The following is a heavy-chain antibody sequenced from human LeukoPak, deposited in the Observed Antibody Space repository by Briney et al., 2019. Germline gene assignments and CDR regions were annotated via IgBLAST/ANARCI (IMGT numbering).Heavy chain of an antibody. CDR1: GYTLTELS. CDR3: ATALAPHYYDSSGLGAFDI. V-gene: IGHV1-24*01. J-gene: IGHJ3*02. CDR2: FDPEDGET. D-gene: IGHD3-22*01. Sequence: ASVKVSCNVSGYTLTELSMHWVRQAPGKGLEWMGGFDPEDGETIYAQKFQGRVTMTEDTSTDTAYMELSSLRSEDTAVYYCATALAPHYYDSSGLGAFDIWGQGTMVTVSS.